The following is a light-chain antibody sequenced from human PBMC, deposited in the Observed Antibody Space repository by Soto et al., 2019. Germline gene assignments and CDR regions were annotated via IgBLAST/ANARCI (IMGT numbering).Light chain of an antibody. V-gene: IGLV1-47*01. J-gene: IGLJ2*01. CDR1: NSNIGTNY. CDR3: AAWDDRLSAVV. Sequence: QLVLTQPPSASGTPGQRVTISCSGSNSNIGTNYVYWYQQVPGTAPKLLIYRNDQRPSGVPDRFSGSKSGASASLAISGVRSEDEADYSCAAWDDRLSAVVFGGGTKLTVL. CDR2: RND.